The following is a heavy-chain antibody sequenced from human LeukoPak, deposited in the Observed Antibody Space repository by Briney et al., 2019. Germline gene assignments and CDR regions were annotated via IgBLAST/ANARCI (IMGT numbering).Heavy chain of an antibody. CDR3: ARDPRAPDAFDI. CDR2: IIPIFGTA. J-gene: IGHJ3*02. CDR1: GGTFSSYA. V-gene: IGHV1-69*13. Sequence: ASVKVSCKASGGTFSSYAISWVRQAPGQGLEWMGGIIPIFGTANYAQKFQGRVTITADESTSTAYMELSSLRSEDTAVYYCARDPRAPDAFDIWGQGTMVTVSS.